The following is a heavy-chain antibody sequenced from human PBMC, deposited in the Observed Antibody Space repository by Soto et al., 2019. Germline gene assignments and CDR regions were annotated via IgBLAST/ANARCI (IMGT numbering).Heavy chain of an antibody. CDR2: ISAYNGNT. CDR3: ARYGRYCSSTSCYHYYYYMDV. D-gene: IGHD2-2*01. J-gene: IGHJ6*03. V-gene: IGHV1-18*01. CDR1: GYTFTSYG. Sequence: ASVKVSCKASGYTFTSYGISWVRQAPGQGLERMGWISAYNGNTNYAQKLQGRVTMTTDTSTSTAYMELRSLKSDDTAVYYCARYGRYCSSTSCYHYYYYMDVWGKGTTVTVSS.